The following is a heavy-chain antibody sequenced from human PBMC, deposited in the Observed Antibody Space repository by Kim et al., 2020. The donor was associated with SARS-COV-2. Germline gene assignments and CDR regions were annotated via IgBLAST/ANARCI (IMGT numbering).Heavy chain of an antibody. J-gene: IGHJ6*02. D-gene: IGHD6-19*01. V-gene: IGHV3-73*01. CDR2: VRSKANNYGT. Sequence: GGSLKLSCAASGFAFSGSAIHWVRQASGKGLEWVGRVRSKANNYGTVYAASLKGKFTISRDDSENTAYLQMSSLKTDDTAVYYCMQWLETSSMDVWGQGT. CDR3: MQWLETSSMDV. CDR1: GFAFSGSA.